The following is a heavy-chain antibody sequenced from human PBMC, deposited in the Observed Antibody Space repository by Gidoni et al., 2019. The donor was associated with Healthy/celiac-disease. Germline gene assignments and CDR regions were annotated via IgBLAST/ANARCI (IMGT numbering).Heavy chain of an antibody. V-gene: IGHV3-49*04. CDR3: TRDPLPPGGYSYGHEPFDY. D-gene: IGHD5-18*01. CDR1: GCTFGDYA. J-gene: IGHJ4*02. Sequence: EVQLVGSGGGLVQPGRSLRLSSTASGCTFGDYAMSLVRQAPGKGLEGVGFIRSKAYVGPTEYAASVKGRFTISRDDSKSIAYLQMNSLKTEDTAVYYCTRDPLPPGGYSYGHEPFDYWGQGTLVTVSS. CDR2: IRSKAYVGPT.